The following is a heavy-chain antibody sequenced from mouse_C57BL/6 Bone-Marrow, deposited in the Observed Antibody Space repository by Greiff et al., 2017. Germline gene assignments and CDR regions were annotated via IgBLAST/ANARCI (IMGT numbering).Heavy chain of an antibody. Sequence: QVKLQQSGPELVKPGASVKLSCKASGYTFTSYDINWVKQRPGQGLEWIGWIYPRDGSTKYNEKFKGKATLTVDTSSSTAYMELHSLTSAYSSVYFCAICEGVTVDYFDYWGQGTTLTVSS. V-gene: IGHV1-85*01. CDR2: IYPRDGST. J-gene: IGHJ2*01. D-gene: IGHD2-12*01. CDR3: AICEGVTVDYFDY. CDR1: GYTFTSYD.